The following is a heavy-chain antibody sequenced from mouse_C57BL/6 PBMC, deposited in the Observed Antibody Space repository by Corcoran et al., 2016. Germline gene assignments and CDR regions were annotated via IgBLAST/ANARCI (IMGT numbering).Heavy chain of an antibody. D-gene: IGHD1-1*01. CDR3: ARHYYGSSLAY. CDR1: GYSFTTYG. CDR2: INPYSGVP. J-gene: IGHJ3*01. V-gene: IGHV9-3*01. Sequence: QIQLVQSGPELKKPGETVKISCKASGYSFTTYGMSWVKQAPGKGLKWMGWINPYSGVPTFADDFKGRFAFSLETSASTAYLQINNLKNEDTATYFCARHYYGSSLAYWCQGTLVTVST.